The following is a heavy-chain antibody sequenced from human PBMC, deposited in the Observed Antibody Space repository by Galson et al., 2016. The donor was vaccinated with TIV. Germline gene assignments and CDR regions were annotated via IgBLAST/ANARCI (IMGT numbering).Heavy chain of an antibody. Sequence: SLRLSCAASGFTFSGYAMSWVRQAPGKGLEWVSVVTGRSRSTHYADSVRGRFTISRDNSRNTLSLQMNSLRVEDTAVYFCARTTPPPVSSNGWNDAFDFWGQGTIVTASS. J-gene: IGHJ3*01. D-gene: IGHD6-19*01. CDR3: ARTTPPPVSSNGWNDAFDF. V-gene: IGHV3-23*01. CDR1: GFTFSGYA. CDR2: VTGRSRST.